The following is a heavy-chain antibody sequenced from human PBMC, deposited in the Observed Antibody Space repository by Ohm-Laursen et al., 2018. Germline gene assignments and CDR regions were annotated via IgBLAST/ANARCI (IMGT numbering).Heavy chain of an antibody. D-gene: IGHD4-17*01. V-gene: IGHV3-23*01. CDR1: GFTFSSYA. J-gene: IGHJ4*02. CDR2: IGGSGDST. Sequence: SLRLSCSASGFTFSSYAMNWVRQAPGKGLEWVSAIGGSGDSTFYADSVKGRFTISRDNSKNTLYLQMNSLRAEDTAVYYCAKAGEDGDFGAYWGQGTLVSVSS. CDR3: AKAGEDGDFGAY.